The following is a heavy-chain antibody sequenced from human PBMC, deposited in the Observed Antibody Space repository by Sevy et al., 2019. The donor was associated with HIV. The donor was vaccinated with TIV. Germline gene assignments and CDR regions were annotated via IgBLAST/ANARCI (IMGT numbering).Heavy chain of an antibody. CDR1: GYTLTELS. CDR2: FDPEDGET. J-gene: IGHJ6*02. V-gene: IGHV1-24*01. Sequence: ASVKVSCKVSGYTLTELSMHWVRQAPGKGLEWMGGFDPEDGETIYAQKFQGRVTMTEDTSTDTAYMELSSLRSEGTAVYYCATVSGIAAAGHENPGSYYYYGMDVWGQGTTVTVSS. D-gene: IGHD6-13*01. CDR3: ATVSGIAAAGHENPGSYYYYGMDV.